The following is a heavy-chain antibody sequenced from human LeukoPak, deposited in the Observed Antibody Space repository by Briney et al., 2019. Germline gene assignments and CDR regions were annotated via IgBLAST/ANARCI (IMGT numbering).Heavy chain of an antibody. CDR2: ISGSGGST. J-gene: IGHJ6*03. Sequence: GGSLRLSCAASGFTFSSYAMSWVRQAPGKGLEWVSAISGSGGSTYYADSVKGRFTISRDNSKNTLYLQMNSLRAEDTAVYYCANGVVPAAIKGDMDVWGKGTTVTVSS. D-gene: IGHD2-2*02. V-gene: IGHV3-23*01. CDR1: GFTFSSYA. CDR3: ANGVVPAAIKGDMDV.